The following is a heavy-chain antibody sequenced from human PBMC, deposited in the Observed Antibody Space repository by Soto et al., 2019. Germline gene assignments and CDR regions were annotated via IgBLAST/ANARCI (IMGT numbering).Heavy chain of an antibody. D-gene: IGHD3-9*01. J-gene: IGHJ5*02. V-gene: IGHV4-59*01. CDR1: NGSISTYY. CDR3: VRDYLLTGFDT. CDR2: VYYSGST. Sequence: KTSETLSLTCSVSNGSISTYYWTWVRQAPGKGLEWIGYVYYSGSTNFNPSLRSRVGMSVDTSKNQFSLELKSVTAADTATYFCVRDYLLTGFDTWGQGILVTVSS.